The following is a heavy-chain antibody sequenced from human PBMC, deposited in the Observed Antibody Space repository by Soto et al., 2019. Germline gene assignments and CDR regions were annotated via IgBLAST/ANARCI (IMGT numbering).Heavy chain of an antibody. CDR2: IYYSGST. D-gene: IGHD4-17*01. CDR3: AGTTPWVNDYGDYVGYFDY. Sequence: SETLSLTCTVSGGSISSGGYYWSWIRQHPGKGLEWIGYIYYSGSTYYNPSLKSRVTISVDTSKNQFSLKLSSVTAADTAVYYCAGTTPWVNDYGDYVGYFDYWGQGTLVTVSS. J-gene: IGHJ4*02. CDR1: GGSISSGGYY. V-gene: IGHV4-31*03.